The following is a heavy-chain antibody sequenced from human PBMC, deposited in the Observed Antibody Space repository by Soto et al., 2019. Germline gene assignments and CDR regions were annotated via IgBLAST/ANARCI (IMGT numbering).Heavy chain of an antibody. CDR2: IYYSGST. Sequence: PSETLSLTCTVSGGSISSYYWSWIRQPPGKGLEWIGYIYYSGSTNYNPSLKSRVTISVDTSKNQFSLKLSSVTAADTAVYYCAHGLVVVEDNWFDPWGQGTLVTVSS. CDR1: GGSISSYY. CDR3: AHGLVVVEDNWFDP. D-gene: IGHD2-15*01. V-gene: IGHV4-59*01. J-gene: IGHJ5*02.